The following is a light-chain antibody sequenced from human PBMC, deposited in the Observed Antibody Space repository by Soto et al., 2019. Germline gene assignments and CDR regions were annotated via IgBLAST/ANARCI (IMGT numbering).Light chain of an antibody. CDR2: DAS. J-gene: IGKJ4*01. V-gene: IGKV1-27*01. CDR3: QNNNGTPPLT. Sequence: DIQMTQSPSSLSASVGDRVTITCRASQSISSYLAWYQQKPGKAPKLLIYDASSLQRGVPSRFSGSGSGTDFTPTTSSLQPEDVATYYGQNNNGTPPLTFGQGTKVEIK. CDR1: QSISSY.